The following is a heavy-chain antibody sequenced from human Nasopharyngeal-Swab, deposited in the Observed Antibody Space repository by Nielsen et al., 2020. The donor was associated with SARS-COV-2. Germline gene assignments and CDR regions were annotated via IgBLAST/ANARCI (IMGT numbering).Heavy chain of an antibody. CDR3: ARDRTSYYYDNSDYYRDF. Sequence: ASVKVSCKAAGYTFADYYIQGVRQAPGQGLEWMGRINPNSGDTIYAQKFQGRVTMTRDTSISTAYMELSRLRSDDTAVYYCARDRTSYYYDNSDYYRDFWGQGTLVTVSS. D-gene: IGHD3-22*01. J-gene: IGHJ4*02. CDR1: GYTFADYY. CDR2: INPNSGDT. V-gene: IGHV1-2*06.